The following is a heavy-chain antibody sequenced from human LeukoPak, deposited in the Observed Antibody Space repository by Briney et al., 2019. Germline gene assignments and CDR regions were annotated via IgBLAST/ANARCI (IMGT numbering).Heavy chain of an antibody. J-gene: IGHJ4*02. V-gene: IGHV3-30*18. D-gene: IGHD6-13*01. CDR3: AKDGGRWYSSSWNYFDY. CDR1: GFTFSSYG. Sequence: GGSLRLSCAASGFTFSSYGIHWVRQAPGKGLEWVAVISYDGSNKYYADSVKGRFTISRDNSKNTLHLQMNSLRPEDTAVYYCAKDGGRWYSSSWNYFDYWGQGTLATVSS. CDR2: ISYDGSNK.